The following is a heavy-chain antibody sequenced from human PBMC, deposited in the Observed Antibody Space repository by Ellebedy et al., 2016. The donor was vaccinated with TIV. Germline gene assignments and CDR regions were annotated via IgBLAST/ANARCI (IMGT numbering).Heavy chain of an antibody. CDR2: ISKYGGTT. CDR3: ARGRYYCSSTSCYAPSWFDP. D-gene: IGHD2-2*01. J-gene: IGHJ5*02. Sequence: GGSLRLSXTTSGFTFGDSAMSWFRQASGKGLEWVSSISKYGGTTHYAESVKGRFTISRDNSKSTLYLQMNSLRAEDTAVYFCARGRYYCSSTSCYAPSWFDPWGQGTLVTVSS. CDR1: GFTFGDSA. V-gene: IGHV3-23*01.